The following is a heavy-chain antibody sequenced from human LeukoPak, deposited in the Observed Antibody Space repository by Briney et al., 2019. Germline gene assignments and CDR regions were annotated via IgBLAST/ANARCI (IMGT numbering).Heavy chain of an antibody. J-gene: IGHJ6*02. CDR1: GFTFSSYG. CDR3: AKDRGGYSLKYYYGMDV. D-gene: IGHD5-18*01. V-gene: IGHV3-30*18. CDR2: ISYDGSNK. Sequence: GRSLRLSCAASGFTFSSYGMHWVRQAPGKGLEWVAVISYDGSNKYYADSVKGRFTISRDNSKNTLYLQMNSLRAEDTAVYYCAKDRGGYSLKYYYGMDVWGQGTTATVSS.